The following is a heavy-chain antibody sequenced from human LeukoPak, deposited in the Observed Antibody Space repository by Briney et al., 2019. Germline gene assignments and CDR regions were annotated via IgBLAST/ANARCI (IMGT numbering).Heavy chain of an antibody. Sequence: KPSETLSLTCTVSGGSISSYYWSWLRQPPGKGLEWMGYIYYSGSTNYNPSLKSRVTISVDTSKNQFSLKVTSVTAADTAVYYCATLGFCSSGSCYDYYGMGVWGQGTTVTVSS. J-gene: IGHJ6*02. CDR3: ATLGFCSSGSCYDYYGMGV. CDR2: IYYSGST. CDR1: GGSISSYY. V-gene: IGHV4-59*01. D-gene: IGHD2-15*01.